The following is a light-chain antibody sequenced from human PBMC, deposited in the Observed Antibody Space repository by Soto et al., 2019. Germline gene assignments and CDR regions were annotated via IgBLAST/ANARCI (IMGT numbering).Light chain of an antibody. V-gene: IGKV3-15*01. CDR3: QQYNNGPTYT. CDR1: QSISSS. J-gene: IGKJ2*01. Sequence: EIVMTQSPATLSVSPGERATLSCRASQSISSSLAWYQQKPGQAPSLLIYGASTRATGISARFSGGGSGTEFTLTISSLQSEDFAVYYCQQYNNGPTYTFGQGTKLEIK. CDR2: GAS.